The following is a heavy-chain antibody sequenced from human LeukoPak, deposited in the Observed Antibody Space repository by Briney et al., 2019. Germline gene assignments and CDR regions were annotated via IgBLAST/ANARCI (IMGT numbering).Heavy chain of an antibody. V-gene: IGHV1-69*13. CDR2: IIPIFGTA. CDR1: GGTFSSYA. CDR3: ARDELGLGYCSGGSCYGMDV. Sequence: SVKVSCKASGGTFSSYAISWVRQAPGRGLEWMGGIIPIFGTANYAQKFQGRVTITADESTSTAYMELSSLRSEDTAVYYCARDELGLGYCSGGSCYGMDVWGKGTTVTVSS. D-gene: IGHD2-15*01. J-gene: IGHJ6*04.